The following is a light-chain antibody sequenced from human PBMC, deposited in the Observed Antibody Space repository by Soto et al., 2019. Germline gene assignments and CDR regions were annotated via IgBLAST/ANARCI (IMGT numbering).Light chain of an antibody. V-gene: IGKV1-5*01. CDR3: QQHNSFSIT. CDR1: QNIRSR. J-gene: IGKJ5*01. Sequence: DFQMAQSPSTLSSSGGDRVTITCRASQNIRSRLAWFQQKPGKAPKLLIYDASSLESGVPQRFSGSGSGTEFTLTINSLQADDFATYYCQQHNSFSITFGQGTRLEIK. CDR2: DAS.